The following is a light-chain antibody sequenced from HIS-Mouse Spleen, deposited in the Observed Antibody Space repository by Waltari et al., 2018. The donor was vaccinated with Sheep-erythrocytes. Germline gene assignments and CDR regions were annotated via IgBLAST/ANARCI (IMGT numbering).Light chain of an antibody. V-gene: IGLV2-11*02. Sequence: QSALTQPRSVSGSPGRSVTISCTRTSSDVGGYNYVSWYQQHPGKATKLMIYDVSKRPSGVPDRFSGSKSGNTASLTISGLQAEDEADYSCCSYAGSYNHVFATGTKVTVL. CDR3: CSYAGSYNHV. J-gene: IGLJ1*01. CDR2: DVS. CDR1: SSDVGGYNY.